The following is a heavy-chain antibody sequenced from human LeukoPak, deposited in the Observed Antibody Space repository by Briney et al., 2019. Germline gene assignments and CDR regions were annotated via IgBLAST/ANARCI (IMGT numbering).Heavy chain of an antibody. V-gene: IGHV3-21*01. CDR3: ATYSSLNRREFQY. D-gene: IGHD3-22*01. CDR2: ISSSSSYI. Sequence: PGGSLRLSCAASGFTFSSYSMNWVRQAPGKGLEWVSSISSSSSYIYYADSVKGRFTISRDNSKNTLYLQMNSLRAEDTAVYYCATYSSLNRREFQYWGQGTLLTVSS. J-gene: IGHJ1*01. CDR1: GFTFSSYS.